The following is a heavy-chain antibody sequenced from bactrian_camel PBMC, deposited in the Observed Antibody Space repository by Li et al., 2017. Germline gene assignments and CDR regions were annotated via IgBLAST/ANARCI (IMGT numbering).Heavy chain of an antibody. Sequence: VQLVESGGGSVQAGGSLRLTCAASGRTDSYNVMGWFRQAPGKEREGVAARYTGDDKAYYADSVKGRFTISQDNAKNTVYLQMNSLKPEDTAMYYCAARGPYCYTKLSVRDFTYWGQGTQVTVS. V-gene: IGHV3S63*01. CDR3: AARGPYCYTKLSVRDFTY. J-gene: IGHJ6*01. CDR2: RYTGDDKA. D-gene: IGHD2*01. CDR1: GRTDSYNV.